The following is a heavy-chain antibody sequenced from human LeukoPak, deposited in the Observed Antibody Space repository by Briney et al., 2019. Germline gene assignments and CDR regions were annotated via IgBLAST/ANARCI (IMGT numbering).Heavy chain of an antibody. Sequence: GGSLRLSCAASGFTFSSYSMNWVRQAPGKGLEWVSSISSSSSYIYYADSAKGRFTISRDNAKNSLYLQMNSLRAEDTAVYYCAREPGRTDNWFDPWGQGTLVTVSS. J-gene: IGHJ5*02. V-gene: IGHV3-21*01. CDR3: AREPGRTDNWFDP. CDR1: GFTFSSYS. CDR2: ISSSSSYI. D-gene: IGHD1-26*01.